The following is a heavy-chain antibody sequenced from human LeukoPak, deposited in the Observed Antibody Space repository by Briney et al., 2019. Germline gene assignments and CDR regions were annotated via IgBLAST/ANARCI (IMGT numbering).Heavy chain of an antibody. D-gene: IGHD4-17*01. V-gene: IGHV1-58*01. CDR3: AAEAANDYGDYGFSYGMDV. CDR1: GFTCTSSA. Sequence: SVKVSCKASGFTCTSSAVQWVRQARGQRLEWIGWIVVGSGNTNYAQKFQERVTITRDMSTSTAYMELSSLRSEDTAVYYCAAEAANDYGDYGFSYGMDVWGQGTTVTVSS. J-gene: IGHJ6*02. CDR2: IVVGSGNT.